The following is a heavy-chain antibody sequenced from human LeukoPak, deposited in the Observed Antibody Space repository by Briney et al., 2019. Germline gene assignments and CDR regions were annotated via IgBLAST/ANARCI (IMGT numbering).Heavy chain of an antibody. CDR3: ARQDERVVVVPAAKQPWFDP. Sequence: SETLSLTCTVSGGSISRSSYYWGWNRQPPGKGLEWIGSSCYSGSSYYNPSLKSRVTISVDTSKNQFSLRLSSVTAADTAVYYCARQDERVVVVPAAKQPWFDPWGQGTLVTVSS. CDR2: SCYSGSS. V-gene: IGHV4-39*01. CDR1: GGSISRSSYY. J-gene: IGHJ5*02. D-gene: IGHD2-2*01.